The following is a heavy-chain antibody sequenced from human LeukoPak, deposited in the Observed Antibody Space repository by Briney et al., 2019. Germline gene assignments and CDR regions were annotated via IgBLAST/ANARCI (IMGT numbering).Heavy chain of an antibody. Sequence: PSETLSLTCTVSGGSISSSSYYWGWIRQPPGKGLEWIGSIYYSGSTYYNPSLKSRVTISVDTSKNQFSLKLSSVTAADTAVYYCARRMGSTDAFDIWGQGTMVTVSS. CDR1: GGSISSSSYY. CDR2: IYYSGST. D-gene: IGHD2-15*01. CDR3: ARRMGSTDAFDI. J-gene: IGHJ3*02. V-gene: IGHV4-39*07.